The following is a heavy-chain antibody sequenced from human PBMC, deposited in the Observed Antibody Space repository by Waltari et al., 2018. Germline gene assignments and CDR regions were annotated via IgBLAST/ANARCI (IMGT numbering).Heavy chain of an antibody. CDR3: ARGEVIVATTTPLFDP. Sequence: EVQLVESGGGLVQPGGSLRLSCAASGFTFSSYWMSWVRQAPGKGLEWVANIKQDGSEKYYVDSGKCRFTISRDNAKNSLYLQMNSLRAEDTAVYYCARGEVIVATTTPLFDPWGQGTLVTVSS. J-gene: IGHJ5*02. D-gene: IGHD5-12*01. CDR2: IKQDGSEK. CDR1: GFTFSSYW. V-gene: IGHV3-7*01.